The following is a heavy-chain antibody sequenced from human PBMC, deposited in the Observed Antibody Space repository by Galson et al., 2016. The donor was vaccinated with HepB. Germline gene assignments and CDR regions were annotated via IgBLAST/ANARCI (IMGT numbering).Heavy chain of an antibody. D-gene: IGHD4-23*01. Sequence: SLRLSCAASGFTFSNYAMSWVRQAPVKGLEWVSAISGTSITTLYADSVRGRFTISRDNPKNTLYLQMSSLRGDDTAVYFCAGKRHGNFPFVYWGQGTLGTVSS. CDR2: ISGTSITT. V-gene: IGHV3-23*01. CDR3: AGKRHGNFPFVY. J-gene: IGHJ4*02. CDR1: GFTFSNYA.